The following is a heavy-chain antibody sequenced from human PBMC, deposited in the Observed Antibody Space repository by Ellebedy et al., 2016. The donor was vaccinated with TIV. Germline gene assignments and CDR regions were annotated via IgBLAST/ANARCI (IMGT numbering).Heavy chain of an antibody. V-gene: IGHV3-23*01. CDR2: ISGSGGST. CDR1: GFTFSSYA. D-gene: IGHD6-25*01. CDR3: AKDSSSDDDY. Sequence: GGSLRLXCAASGFTFSSYAMSWVRQAPGKGLEWVSAISGSGGSTYYADPVKGRFTISRDNSKNTLYLQMNSLRAEDTAVYYCAKDSSSDDDYWGQGTLVTVSS. J-gene: IGHJ4*02.